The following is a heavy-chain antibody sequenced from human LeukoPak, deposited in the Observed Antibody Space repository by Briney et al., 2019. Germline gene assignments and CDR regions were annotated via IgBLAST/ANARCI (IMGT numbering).Heavy chain of an antibody. CDR2: ISAYNGNT. Sequence: ASVKVSCKAYGYTFTSYGISWVRQAPGQGLEWMGWISAYNGNTNYAQKLQGRVTMTTDTSTSTAYMQLRSLRSDDTAVYYCARGMGRYFHWLPLGTVSYFDYWGQGTLVTVSS. D-gene: IGHD3-9*01. V-gene: IGHV1-18*01. J-gene: IGHJ4*02. CDR1: GYTFTSYG. CDR3: ARGMGRYFHWLPLGTVSYFDY.